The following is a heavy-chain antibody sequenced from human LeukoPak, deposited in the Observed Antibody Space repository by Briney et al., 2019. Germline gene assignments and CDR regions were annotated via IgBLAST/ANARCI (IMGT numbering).Heavy chain of an antibody. D-gene: IGHD3-10*01. CDR1: GYTFTGYY. V-gene: IGHV1-2*02. CDR2: INPNSGGT. Sequence: ASVKVSCKASGYTFTGYYMHWVRQAPGQGLEWMGWINPNSGGTNYAQKFQGRVTMTRDTSISTTYMELSRLRADDTAVYYCARLHYGSGSYLFDYWRQGTLVTVSS. CDR3: ARLHYGSGSYLFDY. J-gene: IGHJ4*02.